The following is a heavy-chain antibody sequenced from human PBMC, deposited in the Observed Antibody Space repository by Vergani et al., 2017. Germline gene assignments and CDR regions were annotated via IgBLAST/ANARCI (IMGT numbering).Heavy chain of an antibody. J-gene: IGHJ4*02. V-gene: IGHV3-23*01. CDR1: GFTFSSHA. Sequence: EVQLLQSEGAVVQPGGSLRLSCVVSGFTFSSHARSWVRQGHGQGLEWVSRIKNTGDSTHYADSMKGRFSISRDNSKNTLYLQMNSLGVEDTAVYYCGGGGDNYNWGQGTRVTVSS. CDR2: IKNTGDST. D-gene: IGHD5-24*01. CDR3: GGGGDNYN.